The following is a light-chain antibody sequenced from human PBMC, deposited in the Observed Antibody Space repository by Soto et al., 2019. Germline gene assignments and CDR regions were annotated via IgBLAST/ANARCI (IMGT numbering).Light chain of an antibody. CDR2: AAS. J-gene: IGKJ4*01. Sequence: DIQMTQSPSSLSASVGDRVTITCRASQNIANFLNWYQQKLDKAPKLLIYAASSLQDGVPSRFSGSGSGTDFTLNISSLQPEDFATYYCQQTYRTPPRTFGGGTKVEIK. V-gene: IGKV1-39*01. CDR3: QQTYRTPPRT. CDR1: QNIANF.